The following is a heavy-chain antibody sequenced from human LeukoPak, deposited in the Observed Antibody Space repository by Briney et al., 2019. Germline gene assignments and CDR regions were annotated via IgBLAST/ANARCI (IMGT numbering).Heavy chain of an antibody. Sequence: MAGGSLRLSCAASGFTFSNGWMSWVRQAPGKGLEWVGRIKSKTDGGTTDYAAPVKGRFTISRDDSKNTLCLQMNSLKTEETAVYYCTSRHSTGTYYFDYWGQGTLVTVSS. D-gene: IGHD1-1*01. V-gene: IGHV3-15*01. CDR1: GFTFSNGW. J-gene: IGHJ4*02. CDR3: TSRHSTGTYYFDY. CDR2: IKSKTDGGTT.